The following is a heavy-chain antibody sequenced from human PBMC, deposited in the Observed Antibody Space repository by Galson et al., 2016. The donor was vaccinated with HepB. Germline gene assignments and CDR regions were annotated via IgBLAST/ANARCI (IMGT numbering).Heavy chain of an antibody. V-gene: IGHV1-24*01. CDR2: SVAEDGEP. Sequence: SVKVSCKVSGDSLGELSMHWVRQAPGKGLEYMGISVAEDGEPFYAEKFQGRVTMMEDTSTDTAYLELRSLRSEDTAVYYCATDRAEAALEAFDLWGQGTMVTVSS. CDR3: ATDRAEAALEAFDL. CDR1: GDSLGELS. D-gene: IGHD6-19*01. J-gene: IGHJ3*01.